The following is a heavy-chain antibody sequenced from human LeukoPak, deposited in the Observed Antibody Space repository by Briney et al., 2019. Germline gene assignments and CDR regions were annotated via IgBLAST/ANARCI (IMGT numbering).Heavy chain of an antibody. CDR2: ISAYNGNT. J-gene: IGHJ6*03. CDR1: GYTFTSYG. Sequence: EASVKVSCKASGYTFTSYGISWVRQAPGQGLEWMGWISAYNGNTNYAQKLQGRVTMTTDTSTSTAYMEVRSLRSDDTAVYYCARDQSLYYYYMDVWGKGTTVTISS. V-gene: IGHV1-18*01. CDR3: ARDQSLYYYYMDV.